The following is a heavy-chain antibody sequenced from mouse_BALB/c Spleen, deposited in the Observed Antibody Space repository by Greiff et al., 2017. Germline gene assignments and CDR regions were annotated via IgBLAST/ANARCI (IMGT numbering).Heavy chain of an antibody. D-gene: IGHD2-3*01. Sequence: VKLMESGPGLVAPSQSLSITCTVSGFSLTGYGVNWVRQPPGKGLEWLGMIWGDGSTAYSSALKSRLSISKDNSKSQVFLQMNSLQTDDTARYSCARGHDGSAWFAYWGQGTLVTVSA. CDR2: IWGDGST. CDR1: GFSLTGYG. J-gene: IGHJ3*01. CDR3: ARGHDGSAWFAY. V-gene: IGHV2-6-7*01.